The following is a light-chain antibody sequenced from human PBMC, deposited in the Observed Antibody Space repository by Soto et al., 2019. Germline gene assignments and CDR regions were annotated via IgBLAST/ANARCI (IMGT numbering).Light chain of an antibody. CDR1: QSVIHSSNNKNY. V-gene: IGKV4-1*01. J-gene: IGKJ4*01. CDR3: QQYFDVPFT. Sequence: EIVLTQSPASLAVSPCERATINCQSSQSVIHSSNNKNYLAWYQQKPGQPPQLIIYWASTRESGVPERFSGSGSGTDFTLTISSLEAEDGAFYWGQQYFDVPFTFGGGTKVDIK. CDR2: WAS.